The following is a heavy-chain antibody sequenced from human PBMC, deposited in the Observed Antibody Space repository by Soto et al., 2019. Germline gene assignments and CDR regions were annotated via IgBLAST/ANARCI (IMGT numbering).Heavy chain of an antibody. J-gene: IGHJ4*02. V-gene: IGHV3-33*01. CDR1: GFMFSNHG. CDR3: VRGDNWNDEASDY. CDR2: IWSDGNNR. Sequence: QVQLVESGGGVVQPGRSLRLSCAASGFMFSNHGMHWVRQAPGKVLEWVAVIWSDGNNRYYAESVKGRFTISRDNSKNTVYLQMNSLRAEDTAVYYCVRGDNWNDEASDYWGQGTLVTVSS. D-gene: IGHD1-1*01.